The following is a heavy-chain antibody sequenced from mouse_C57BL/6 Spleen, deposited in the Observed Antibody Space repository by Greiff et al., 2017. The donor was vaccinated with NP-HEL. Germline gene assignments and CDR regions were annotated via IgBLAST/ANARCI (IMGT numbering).Heavy chain of an antibody. Sequence: VQLQQSDAELVKPGASVKISCKVSGYTFTDHTIHWMKQRPEQGLEWIGYIYPRDGSTKYNEKFKGKATLTADKSSSTAYMQLNSLTSEDSAVYFCARDYYGSIYYYAMDYWGQGTSVTVSS. CDR3: ARDYYGSIYYYAMDY. CDR1: GYTFTDHT. CDR2: IYPRDGST. D-gene: IGHD1-1*01. J-gene: IGHJ4*01. V-gene: IGHV1-78*01.